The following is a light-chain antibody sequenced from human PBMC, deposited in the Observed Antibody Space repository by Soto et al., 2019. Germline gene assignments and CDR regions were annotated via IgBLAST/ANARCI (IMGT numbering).Light chain of an antibody. CDR3: QKYNKWPIT. CDR2: YTS. V-gene: IGKV3-15*01. CDR1: QSVSSD. J-gene: IGKJ5*01. Sequence: EIVMTQSPATLSVSPVEIATLSRRASQSVSSDLAWYQQKPGQAPRLLIYYTSTRATGFPARFSGGGSGKEFTLTISSLQSEDSAFYYCQKYNKWPITFGQGTRLEIK.